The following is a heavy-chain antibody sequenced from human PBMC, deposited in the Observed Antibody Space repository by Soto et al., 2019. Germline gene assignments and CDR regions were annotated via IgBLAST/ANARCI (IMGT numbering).Heavy chain of an antibody. D-gene: IGHD6-19*01. CDR1: GFTFSSYA. CDR3: VTHSSGWYFDY. J-gene: IGHJ4*02. Sequence: GGSLRLSCAASGFTFSSYAMHWVRQAPGKGLKYVSTISSNGGSTYYADSVKGRFTISRDNSKNTLYLQMSSLRTEDTAVFYCVTHSSGWYFDYRGPGTLVTVSS. CDR2: ISSNGGST. V-gene: IGHV3-64D*06.